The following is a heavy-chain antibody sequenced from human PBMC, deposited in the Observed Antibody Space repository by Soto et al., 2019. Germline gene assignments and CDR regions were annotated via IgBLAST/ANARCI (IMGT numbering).Heavy chain of an antibody. CDR1: GFTFSNYA. D-gene: IGHD6-13*01. CDR3: AKDQGSSWYEIDY. V-gene: IGHV3-23*01. Sequence: EVQLLESGGGLVQPGGSLRLSCAASGFTFSNYAVTWVRQAPGKGLWWVSTISGSGGSTYSAGSVKGRFTISRDNSKTTLYLQMNSLRAEDTAVYYGAKDQGSSWYEIDYWDQGTLVTVSS. J-gene: IGHJ4*02. CDR2: ISGSGGST.